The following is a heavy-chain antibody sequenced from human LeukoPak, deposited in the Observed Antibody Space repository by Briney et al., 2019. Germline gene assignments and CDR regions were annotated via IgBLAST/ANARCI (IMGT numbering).Heavy chain of an antibody. D-gene: IGHD6-13*01. CDR2: IRYDGSNK. CDR1: GFTFSSYG. V-gene: IGHV3-30*02. Sequence: PGGSLRLSCAASGFTFSSYGMHWVRQAPGKGLEWVAFIRYDGSNKYYADSVKGRFTISRDNSKNTLYLQMNSLRAEDTAVYYCAKEIKQPPYYFDYWGQGTLVTVSS. CDR3: AKEIKQPPYYFDY. J-gene: IGHJ4*02.